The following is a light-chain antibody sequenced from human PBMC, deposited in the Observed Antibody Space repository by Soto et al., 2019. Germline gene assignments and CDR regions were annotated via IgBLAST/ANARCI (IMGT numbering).Light chain of an antibody. J-gene: IGLJ1*01. CDR2: LNSDGSH. CDR3: QTWGTGIHV. Sequence: QLVLTQSPSASASLGASVKLTCTPSSGHSSYAIAWHQQQPENGPRYLMKLNSDGSHSKGDGIPDRFSGSSSGAERYLTISSLESEDEAYYYCQTWGTGIHVFGTGTKLTVL. V-gene: IGLV4-69*01. CDR1: SGHSSYA.